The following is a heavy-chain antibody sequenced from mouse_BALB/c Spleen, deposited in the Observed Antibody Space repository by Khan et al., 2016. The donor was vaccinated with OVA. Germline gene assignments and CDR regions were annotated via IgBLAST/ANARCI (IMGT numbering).Heavy chain of an antibody. D-gene: IGHD2-1*01. J-gene: IGHJ3*01. CDR3: TRGYYGAPFAY. CDR1: GFTFSDYY. CDR2: ISDGTCYI. V-gene: IGHV5-4*02. Sequence: EVELVESGGGLVKPGGSLKLSCPASGFTFSDYYMHWVRQTPEKGLEWVASISDGTCYIYYPANVKERFTIYRDTSTNNLYLQLSSLTSEDTARYDCTRGYYGAPFAYWGQGTLVTVSA.